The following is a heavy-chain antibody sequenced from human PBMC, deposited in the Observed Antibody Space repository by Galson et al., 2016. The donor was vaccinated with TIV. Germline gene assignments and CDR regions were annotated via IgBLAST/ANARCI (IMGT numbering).Heavy chain of an antibody. Sequence: SLRLSCAASGFTFSKYAMIWVRQAPGKGLEWVSAVHAGGGGASYSDSVKGRFTISRDNSRNTLFLQMSSLTVEDTAVYFCARDPNGDWFGAFDFWGRGIIVTVSS. J-gene: IGHJ3*01. CDR3: ARDPNGDWFGAFDF. CDR2: VHAGGGGA. D-gene: IGHD3/OR15-3a*01. V-gene: IGHV3-23*01. CDR1: GFTFSKYA.